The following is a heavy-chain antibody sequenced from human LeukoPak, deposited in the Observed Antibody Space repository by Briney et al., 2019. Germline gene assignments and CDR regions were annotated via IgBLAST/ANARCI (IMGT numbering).Heavy chain of an antibody. J-gene: IGHJ6*02. Sequence: GGSLRLSCTTSGFTFSNYGMHWVRQAPGKGLEWVTVIADDGRDKKYADSVKGRFTISRDNAKNTLYLQMNSLGAEDTAVYYCARGYYDSSGVYYYYGMDVWGQGTTVTVSS. CDR1: GFTFSNYG. D-gene: IGHD3-22*01. V-gene: IGHV3-30*03. CDR2: IADDGRDK. CDR3: ARGYYDSSGVYYYYGMDV.